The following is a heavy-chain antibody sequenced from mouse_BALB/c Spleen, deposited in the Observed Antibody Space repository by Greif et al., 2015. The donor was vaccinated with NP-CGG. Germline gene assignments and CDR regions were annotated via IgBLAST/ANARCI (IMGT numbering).Heavy chain of an antibody. CDR2: ISYSGST. D-gene: IGHD2-3*01. Sequence: DVKLQESGPRLVKPSQTLSLTCSVTGDSITSGYWNWIRKFPGNKLEYMGYISYSGSTYYNPSLKSRISITRDTSKNQYYLQLNSVTAEDTATYYCARGGYYALYAMDYWGQGTSVTVSS. V-gene: IGHV3-8*02. CDR3: ARGGYYALYAMDY. CDR1: GDSITSGY. J-gene: IGHJ4*01.